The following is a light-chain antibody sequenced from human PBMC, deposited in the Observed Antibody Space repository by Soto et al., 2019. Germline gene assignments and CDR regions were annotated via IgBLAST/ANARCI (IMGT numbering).Light chain of an antibody. V-gene: IGKV1-5*01. CDR3: QQYNSYLRT. CDR1: QSISSW. J-gene: IGKJ4*01. CDR2: DAS. Sequence: DIQMTPSPSTLSASVGDRVTITCRASQSISSWLAWYQQKPGKAPKLLIYDASSLESGVPSRFSGSGSGTEFTLTISSLQPDDFATYYCQQYNSYLRTFGGVTKVDIK.